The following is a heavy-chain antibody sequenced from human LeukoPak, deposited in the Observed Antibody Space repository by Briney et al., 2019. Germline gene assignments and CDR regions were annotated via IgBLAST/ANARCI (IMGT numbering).Heavy chain of an antibody. Sequence: GASVKVSCKASGYTLTGYYMHWVRQAPGQGLEWMGWISPNSGGTNYAQKLQGRVTMTTDTSSSTAYMELRSLRSDDTAVCYCARGIGSSSFNWFDPWGQGTLVTVSS. D-gene: IGHD6-13*01. CDR3: ARGIGSSSFNWFDP. J-gene: IGHJ5*02. V-gene: IGHV1-2*02. CDR1: GYTLTGYY. CDR2: ISPNSGGT.